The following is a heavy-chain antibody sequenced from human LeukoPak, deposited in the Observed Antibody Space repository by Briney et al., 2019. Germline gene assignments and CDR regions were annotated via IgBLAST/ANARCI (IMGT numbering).Heavy chain of an antibody. V-gene: IGHV3-15*01. J-gene: IGHJ4*02. CDR1: GFTFSSYW. CDR3: TGRNFDY. CDR2: IRSETDGGTT. Sequence: GGSLRLSCAASGFTFSSYWMSWVRQAPGKGLEWVARIRSETDGGTTDYAAPVKSRFTISRDDSKNTLYLQMSSLKTEDTAVYYCTGRNFDYWGQGTLVTVSS.